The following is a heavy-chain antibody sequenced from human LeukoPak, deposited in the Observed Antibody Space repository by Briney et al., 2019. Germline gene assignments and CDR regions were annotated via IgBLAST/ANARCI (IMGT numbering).Heavy chain of an antibody. CDR1: GGSISGYF. CDR3: AREPTSGREPTSGRPLDY. Sequence: SETLSLTCTVSGGSISGYFWSWIQQPAGKGLEWIGRIYSSGSNNYNPSLKGRVTMSLDTSKNHLSLNLSSVTAADTAVYYCAREPTSGREPTSGRPLDYWGQGTLVTVSS. D-gene: IGHD5-12*01. J-gene: IGHJ4*02. V-gene: IGHV4-4*07. CDR2: IYSSGSN.